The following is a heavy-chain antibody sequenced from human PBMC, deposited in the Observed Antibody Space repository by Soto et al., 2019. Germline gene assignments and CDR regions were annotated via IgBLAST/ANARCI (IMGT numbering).Heavy chain of an antibody. CDR1: GLACTNVA. CDR3: AAGPQNTVWSTSGVY. V-gene: IGHV1-58*01. Sequence: ASVKVSCKASGLACTNVAVKWMRTARGHRHEWIGWIVVGSGDTSCAQKFQERATITRDMSTSKAYMELSSLKSEDTAVYCCAAGPQNTVWSTSGVYWG. J-gene: IGHJ4*01. CDR2: IVVGSGDT. D-gene: IGHD1-1*01.